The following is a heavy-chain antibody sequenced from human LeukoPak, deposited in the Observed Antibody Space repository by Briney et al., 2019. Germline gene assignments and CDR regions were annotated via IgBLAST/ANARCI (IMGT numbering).Heavy chain of an antibody. CDR3: TTDSFNHTPLDN. J-gene: IGHJ4*02. D-gene: IGHD1-14*01. CDR1: GFTFSNAW. CDR2: IKSKTDGGTT. V-gene: IGHV3-15*01. Sequence: SGGSLRLSCAASGFTFSNAWMSWVRQAPGKGLEWVGRIKSKTDGGTTDYAAPVKGRFTISRDDSKNTLYLQMNSLKTEDTAVYYCTTDSFNHTPLDNWGQGTLVTVSS.